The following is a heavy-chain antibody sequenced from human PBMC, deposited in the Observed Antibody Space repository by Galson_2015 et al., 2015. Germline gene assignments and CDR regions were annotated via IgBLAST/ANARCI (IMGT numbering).Heavy chain of an antibody. Sequence: SVKVSCKASGYTFTSYYMHWVRQAPGQGLEWMGIINPSGGSTSYAQKFQGRVTMTRDTSTSTVYMELGSLRSEDTAVYYCARDLGLQFCSGGSCHPEAFDIWGQGTMVTVSS. D-gene: IGHD2-15*01. J-gene: IGHJ3*02. CDR3: ARDLGLQFCSGGSCHPEAFDI. V-gene: IGHV1-46*01. CDR2: INPSGGST. CDR1: GYTFTSYY.